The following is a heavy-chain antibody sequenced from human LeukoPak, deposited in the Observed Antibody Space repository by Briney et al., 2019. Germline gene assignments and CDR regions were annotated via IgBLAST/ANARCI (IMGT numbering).Heavy chain of an antibody. CDR1: GGSISSSSYY. J-gene: IGHJ4*02. CDR2: IYYSGST. D-gene: IGHD4-17*01. Sequence: PSETLSLTCTVSGGSISSSSYYWGWIRQPPGKGLEWIGSIYYSGSTYYNPSLKSRVTISVDTSKNQFSLKLSSVTAADTAVYYCARVHDYGINWGQGTLVTVSS. V-gene: IGHV4-39*01. CDR3: ARVHDYGIN.